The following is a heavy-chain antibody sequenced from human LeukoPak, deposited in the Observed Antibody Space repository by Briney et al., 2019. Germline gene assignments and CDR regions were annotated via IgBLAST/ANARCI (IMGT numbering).Heavy chain of an antibody. CDR1: DDSFISHD. D-gene: IGHD4-17*01. V-gene: IGHV4-59*11. Sequence: SETRSLTCAGSDDSFISHDWTWIRQPPGKGLEGIGYISYIGTTNYNPALKSRVTISIDTSKNQFSLKLSSVTAADTAVYYCARDLVTVTKGFDFWGQGTMVSVSS. J-gene: IGHJ3*01. CDR3: ARDLVTVTKGFDF. CDR2: ISYIGTT.